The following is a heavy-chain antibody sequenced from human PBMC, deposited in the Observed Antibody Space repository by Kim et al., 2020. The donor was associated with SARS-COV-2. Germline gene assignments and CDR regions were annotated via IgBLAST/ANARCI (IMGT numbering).Heavy chain of an antibody. CDR1: GYALDTYA. V-gene: IGHV1-3*01. CDR2: SNAGNGNT. D-gene: IGHD6-13*01. CDR3: ARAMAAAGSFDF. Sequence: ASVKVFCKASGYALDTYAIHWVRQAPGQRLEWMGWSNAGNGNTKYSQKFQGRVTITRDTSANTAYMELSSLRSEDTSVYFCARAMAAAGSFDFWGQGTLV. J-gene: IGHJ4*02.